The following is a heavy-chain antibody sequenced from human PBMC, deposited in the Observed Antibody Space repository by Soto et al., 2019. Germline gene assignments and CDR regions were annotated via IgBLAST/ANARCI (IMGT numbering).Heavy chain of an antibody. V-gene: IGHV1-2*02. D-gene: IGHD3-9*01. Sequence: ASVKVSCNASRYSFIDHYIHWMQQAPGQGFEWMGRISPKSGGTNYAQKFEGRVTMTWDTSLNTAYMELSSLISDDTAVYYCARPPGYISDWYYFDLWGQGTLVTVSS. CDR3: ARPPGYISDWYYFDL. J-gene: IGHJ4*02. CDR1: RYSFIDHY. CDR2: ISPKSGGT.